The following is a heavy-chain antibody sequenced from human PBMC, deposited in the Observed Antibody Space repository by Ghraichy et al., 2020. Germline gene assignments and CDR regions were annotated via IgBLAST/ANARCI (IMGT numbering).Heavy chain of an antibody. CDR2: THSDGSNT. D-gene: IGHD2-15*01. V-gene: IGHV3-74*01. J-gene: IGHJ4*02. CDR3: AREKSRGSCSFDY. CDR1: GFTFSDYW. Sequence: GGSLRLSCAASGFTFSDYWMHWVRQVPGKGLVWVSRTHSDGSNTAYADSVKGRFTISRDNAGNTLYLQMNSLSAEDTAVYFCAREKSRGSCSFDYWGQGTLVSVSS.